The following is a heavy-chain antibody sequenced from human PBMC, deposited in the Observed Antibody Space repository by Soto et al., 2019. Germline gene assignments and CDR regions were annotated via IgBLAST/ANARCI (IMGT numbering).Heavy chain of an antibody. CDR3: AKDRITTARNFDY. J-gene: IGHJ4*02. Sequence: DVQLLESGGGLVQPGGSLRLSCAASGFTFSSNAMSWVRQAPGKGLEWVSGISASGDKTYYADSVKDRFTISRDNSKDTLYRQMNSLRAEDTALYYCAKDRITTARNFDYWGQGTLVTVSS. V-gene: IGHV3-23*01. CDR2: ISASGDKT. CDR1: GFTFSSNA. D-gene: IGHD1-1*01.